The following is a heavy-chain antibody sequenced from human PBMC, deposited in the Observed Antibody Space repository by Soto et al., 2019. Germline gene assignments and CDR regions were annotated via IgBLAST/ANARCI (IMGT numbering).Heavy chain of an antibody. J-gene: IGHJ6*02. Sequence: QVQLVESGGGVVQPGKSLILACVASGFTFSSHGMHWVRQAPGKGLEWVAVIWYDGSKQEYADSVKGRFTISRDNSKNTVYLQMSSLRAEDTAVYYCARADIGTYGMAVWGQGTTVTVSS. V-gene: IGHV3-33*01. CDR3: ARADIGTYGMAV. D-gene: IGHD2-15*01. CDR1: GFTFSSHG. CDR2: IWYDGSKQ.